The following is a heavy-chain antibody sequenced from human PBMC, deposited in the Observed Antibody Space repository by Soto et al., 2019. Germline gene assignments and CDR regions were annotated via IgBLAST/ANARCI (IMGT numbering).Heavy chain of an antibody. V-gene: IGHV4-4*07. Sequence: SETLSLTCSVSGGSISSYYWSWIRQPAGKGLEWIGRLYSGTPNYNPSLNSRVTMSIDTSKNQFSLKLSSVTAADTAVYYRARDSMGYVYWGQGTLVTVSS. J-gene: IGHJ4*02. CDR1: GGSISSYY. D-gene: IGHD2-8*01. CDR3: ARDSMGYVY. CDR2: LYSGTP.